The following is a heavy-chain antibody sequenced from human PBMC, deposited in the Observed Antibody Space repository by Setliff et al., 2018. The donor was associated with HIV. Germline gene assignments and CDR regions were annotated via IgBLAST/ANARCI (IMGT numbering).Heavy chain of an antibody. D-gene: IGHD1-26*01. CDR2: IYSTGGT. Sequence: TLSLTCSVSGGSIRSGSYYWSWIRQAAGKGLEWIGHIYSTGGTRYNPSLESRLTILVDTSRNQFSLNLSSVTAADTAVYYCARAAYSGTYVWEPATDLWGRGTLVTVSS. CDR1: GGSIRSGSYY. V-gene: IGHV4-61*09. J-gene: IGHJ2*01. CDR3: ARAAYSGTYVWEPATDL.